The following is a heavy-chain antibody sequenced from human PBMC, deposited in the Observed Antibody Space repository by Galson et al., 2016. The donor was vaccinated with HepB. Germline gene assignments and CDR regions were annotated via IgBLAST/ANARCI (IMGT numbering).Heavy chain of an antibody. CDR1: GFTFNNYG. D-gene: IGHD4-17*01. Sequence: SLRLSCAASGFTFNNYGMSWVRLAPGKGLEWVSGIGGRGGTTYYADSVEGRFTISRDNSKNTLYLQMKSLRAEDTAVYYCARDPNGDYFGAFDFWGQGTMVTVSS. CDR2: IGGRGGTT. CDR3: ARDPNGDYFGAFDF. V-gene: IGHV3-23*01. J-gene: IGHJ3*01.